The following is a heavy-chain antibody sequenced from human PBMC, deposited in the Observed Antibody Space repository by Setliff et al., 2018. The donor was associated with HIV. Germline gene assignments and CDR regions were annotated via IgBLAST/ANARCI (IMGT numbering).Heavy chain of an antibody. CDR1: GFTFRSYW. V-gene: IGHV3-7*01. D-gene: IGHD2-2*01. CDR3: ARDGGVCSSTSCEAIGAFDI. CDR2: IRQDGNET. Sequence: GGSLRLSCAASGFTFRSYWMSWVRQAPGKGLEWVANIRQDGNETYYVDSVKGRFTISRDNAKNSLYLHMNSLRDEDTAVYFCARDGGVCSSTSCEAIGAFDIWGQGTMVTVSS. J-gene: IGHJ3*02.